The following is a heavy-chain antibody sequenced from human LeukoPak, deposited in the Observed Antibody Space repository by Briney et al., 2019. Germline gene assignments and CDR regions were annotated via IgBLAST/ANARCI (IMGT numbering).Heavy chain of an antibody. CDR1: GGSISSSSYY. CDR2: IYYSGST. Sequence: PSETLSLTCTVSGGSISSSSYYWGWIRQPPGKGLEWIGSIYYSGSTYYNPSLKSRVTISVDTSKNQFSLKLSSVTAADTAVYYCARYGGYSYGPSYAFDIWGQGTMVTVSS. V-gene: IGHV4-39*07. J-gene: IGHJ3*02. CDR3: ARYGGYSYGPSYAFDI. D-gene: IGHD5-18*01.